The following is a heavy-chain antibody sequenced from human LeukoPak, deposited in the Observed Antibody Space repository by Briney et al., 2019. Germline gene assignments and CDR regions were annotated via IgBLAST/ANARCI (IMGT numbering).Heavy chain of an antibody. D-gene: IGHD3-10*01. CDR2: ISGSGGST. CDR1: GFTFSSYA. CDR3: AKETFELLWFGEFRDNYGMDV. Sequence: GGSLRLSCAASGFTFSSYAMSWVRQAPGKGLEWVSAISGSGGSTYYADSVKGRFTISRDNSKNTLYLQTNSLRAEDTAVYYCAKETFELLWFGEFRDNYGMDVWGQGTTVTVSS. J-gene: IGHJ6*02. V-gene: IGHV3-23*01.